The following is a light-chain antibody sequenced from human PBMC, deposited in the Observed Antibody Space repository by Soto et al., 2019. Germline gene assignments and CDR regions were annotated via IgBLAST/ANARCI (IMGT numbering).Light chain of an antibody. CDR3: QQRSIWPT. V-gene: IGKV3-11*01. CDR2: DAS. J-gene: IGKJ2*01. Sequence: EIVLTQSPATLSLSPGERATLSCRASQSVSSYLAWYQQKPGQAPRLLIYDASNRATCIPARFSGSGSGTDFTLTISSLGPEDFAVYYGQQRSIWPTSGQGTKLEIK. CDR1: QSVSSY.